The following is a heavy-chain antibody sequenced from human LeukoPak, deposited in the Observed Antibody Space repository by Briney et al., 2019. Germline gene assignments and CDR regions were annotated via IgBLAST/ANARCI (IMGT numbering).Heavy chain of an antibody. Sequence: ASVKVSCKVSGYTLTELSMHWVRQAPGKGLEWMGGFDPEDGETIYAQKFQGRVTMTEDTSTDAAYMELSSLRSEDTAVYYCATSIVATITLDYWGQGILVTVSS. J-gene: IGHJ4*02. D-gene: IGHD5-12*01. CDR3: ATSIVATITLDY. CDR1: GYTLTELS. CDR2: FDPEDGET. V-gene: IGHV1-24*01.